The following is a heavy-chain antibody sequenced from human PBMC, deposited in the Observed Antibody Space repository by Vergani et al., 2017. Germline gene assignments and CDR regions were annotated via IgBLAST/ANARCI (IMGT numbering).Heavy chain of an antibody. D-gene: IGHD6-19*01. V-gene: IGHV4-30-4*08. Sequence: QVQLQESAPGLMKSSQTLSLTCTVSGGSISRSDDYWSWIRQPPGKGLEWIGEINDSGSTNYNPSLKSRATISVDTSKKQFSLKLNSVIAADTAVYYCARARGAVAGYFDYWGQGTQVTVSS. J-gene: IGHJ4*02. CDR2: INDSGST. CDR1: GGSISRSDDY. CDR3: ARARGAVAGYFDY.